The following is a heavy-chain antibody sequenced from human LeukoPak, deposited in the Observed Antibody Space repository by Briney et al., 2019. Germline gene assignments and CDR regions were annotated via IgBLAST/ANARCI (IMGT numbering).Heavy chain of an antibody. D-gene: IGHD5-18*01. CDR2: ISSSGSTI. V-gene: IGHV3-48*03. Sequence: GGSLRLSCAASGFTFSSYEMNWVRQARGKGREGVAYISSSGSTIYYADSVKGGFTISRDNAKPSLYLQMNSLRAEDTAVYYCARGPRGYSYGLGYYWGQGTLVTVSS. J-gene: IGHJ4*02. CDR3: ARGPRGYSYGLGYY. CDR1: GFTFSSYE.